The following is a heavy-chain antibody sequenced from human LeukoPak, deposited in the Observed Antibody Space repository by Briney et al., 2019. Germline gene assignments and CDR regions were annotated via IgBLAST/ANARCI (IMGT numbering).Heavy chain of an antibody. D-gene: IGHD3-16*01. CDR3: ARDPDSDNAWGWFDS. CDR2: INGDGSEE. Sequence: GGSLRLSCAASGFTFSRTWMSWVRQAPGKGLEWVANINGDGSEEYHLDSVKGRFTISRSNARNSPYLQMNSLRAEDTAVYYCARDPDSDNAWGWFDSWGQGAVVTVSS. CDR1: GFTFSRTW. V-gene: IGHV3-7*01. J-gene: IGHJ5*01.